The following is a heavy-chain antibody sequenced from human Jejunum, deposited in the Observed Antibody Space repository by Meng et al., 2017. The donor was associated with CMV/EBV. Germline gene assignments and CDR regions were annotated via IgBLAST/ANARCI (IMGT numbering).Heavy chain of an antibody. Sequence: GYTFTDYYMHWVRQAPGQGLEWMGCIAPSTGATNYAQKFQVRVTMTRDTSITTSYMELSSLTSDDTAVYFCARVRSRYNWNDDAFWGQGTLVTVSS. CDR2: IAPSTGAT. V-gene: IGHV1-2*02. CDR1: GYTFTDYY. J-gene: IGHJ4*02. CDR3: ARVRSRYNWNDDAF. D-gene: IGHD1-20*01.